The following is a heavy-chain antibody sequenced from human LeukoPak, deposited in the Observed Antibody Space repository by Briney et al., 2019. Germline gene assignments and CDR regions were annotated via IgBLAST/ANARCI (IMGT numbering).Heavy chain of an antibody. J-gene: IGHJ4*02. CDR2: ISSSANDK. V-gene: IGHV3-11*01. CDR3: ASGSSSVGY. CDR1: RFNFNDYY. D-gene: IGHD6-6*01. Sequence: PGGSLRLSCAASRFNFNDYYMSWIRQAPGRGLEWLSYISSSANDKYYADSVKGRFTISRDNAKNSLYLQMNSLRVEDTAVYYCASGSSSVGYWGQGTLVTVSS.